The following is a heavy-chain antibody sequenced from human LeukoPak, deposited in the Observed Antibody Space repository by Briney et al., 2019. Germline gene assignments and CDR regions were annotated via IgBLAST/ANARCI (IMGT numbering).Heavy chain of an antibody. CDR1: GFIFSNYW. V-gene: IGHV3-7*01. CDR3: ARVGRNDAFDI. D-gene: IGHD3/OR15-3a*01. Sequence: GGSLRLSCAASGFIFSNYWMTWVRQAPGKGLEWVAHIRQDGSERHYVDSVKDRFTISRDNAKNSLDLQMDSLRAEDTAVYYCARVGRNDAFDIWGQGTMVTVSS. J-gene: IGHJ3*02. CDR2: IRQDGSER.